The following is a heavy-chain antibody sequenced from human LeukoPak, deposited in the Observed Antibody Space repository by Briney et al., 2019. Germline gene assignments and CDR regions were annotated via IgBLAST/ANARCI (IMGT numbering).Heavy chain of an antibody. CDR2: ISGSGSST. CDR1: GFIFSSYA. Sequence: GGSLRLSCAASGFIFSSYAMSWVRQAPGKGLEWVSGISGSGSSTYYADSVKGRFTISRDNSKNTLYLQMNSLRAEDTAIYYCAKAHRAGFYYFDYWGQGTLVTLSS. CDR3: AKAHRAGFYYFDY. J-gene: IGHJ4*02. V-gene: IGHV3-23*01. D-gene: IGHD6-19*01.